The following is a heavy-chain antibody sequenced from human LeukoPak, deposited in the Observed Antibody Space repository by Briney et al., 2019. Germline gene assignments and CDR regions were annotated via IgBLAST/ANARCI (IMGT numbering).Heavy chain of an antibody. V-gene: IGHV3-23*01. J-gene: IGHJ6*02. Sequence: GGSLRLSCAVSGFTFSTYAMRWVRQAPGKGLEWVSAISGSGGSTYYADSVKGRFTISRDNSKNTLYLQMNGLRAEDTAVYYCAKYRHNYYYYGMDVWGQGTTVTVSS. CDR3: AKYRHNYYYYGMDV. CDR2: ISGSGGST. CDR1: GFTFSTYA.